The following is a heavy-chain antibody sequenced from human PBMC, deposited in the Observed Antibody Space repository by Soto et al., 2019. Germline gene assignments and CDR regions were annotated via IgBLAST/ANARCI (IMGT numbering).Heavy chain of an antibody. D-gene: IGHD3-10*01. V-gene: IGHV4-30-4*01. CDR3: ARAQGSGFLVS. CDR1: GGSISSGDYY. CDR2: IYYSGST. J-gene: IGHJ4*02. Sequence: SETLSLTCTVSGGSISSGDYYWSWIRQPPGKGLEWIGYIYYSGSTYYNPSLKSRVTISVDTSKNQFSLKLSAVTAADTGVYYCARAQGSGFLVSWGQGTLVTVSS.